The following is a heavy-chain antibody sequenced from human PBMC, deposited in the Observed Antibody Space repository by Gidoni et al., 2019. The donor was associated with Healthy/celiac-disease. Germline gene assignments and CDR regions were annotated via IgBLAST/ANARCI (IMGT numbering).Heavy chain of an antibody. CDR3: AKRGQYYYYMDV. CDR2: ISGSGGST. CDR1: GFTLSSYA. Sequence: EVQLLASGGGLVQPGGSLRLSCAASGFTLSSYAMSWVRQAPGKGLEWVSAISGSGGSTYYAASVKGRFTISRDNSKNTLYLQMNSLRAEDTAVYYCAKRGQYYYYMDVWGKGTTVTVSS. V-gene: IGHV3-23*01. J-gene: IGHJ6*03. D-gene: IGHD3-16*01.